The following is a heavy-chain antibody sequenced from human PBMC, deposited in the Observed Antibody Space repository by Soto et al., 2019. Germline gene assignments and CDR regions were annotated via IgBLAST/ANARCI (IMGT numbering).Heavy chain of an antibody. J-gene: IGHJ5*02. CDR1: GGSISSSSYY. CDR3: ARLDYYDSSGIPNWFDP. Sequence: SETLSLTCAVSGGSISSSSYYWGWIRQPPGKGLEWIGSIYYSGSTYYNPSLKSRVTISVDTSKNQFSLKLSSVTAADTAVYYCARLDYYDSSGIPNWFDPWGQGTLVTVSS. CDR2: IYYSGST. D-gene: IGHD3-22*01. V-gene: IGHV4-39*01.